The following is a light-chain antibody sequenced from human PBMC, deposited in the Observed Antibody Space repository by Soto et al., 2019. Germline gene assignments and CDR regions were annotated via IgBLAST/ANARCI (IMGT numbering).Light chain of an antibody. CDR3: QQLNSYPRT. CDR2: AAS. J-gene: IGKJ2*01. Sequence: DIQLTQSPSFLSASVGDRVTITCRASQGISSYLAWYQQKPGKAPKLLIYAASTLQSGVPPRFSGSGSGTEFTLTISSLQPEDFATYYCQQLNSYPRTFGQGTKLEIK. CDR1: QGISSY. V-gene: IGKV1-9*01.